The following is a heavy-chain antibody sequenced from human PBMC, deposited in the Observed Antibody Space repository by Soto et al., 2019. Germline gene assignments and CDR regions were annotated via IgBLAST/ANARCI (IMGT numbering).Heavy chain of an antibody. V-gene: IGHV4-61*01. D-gene: IGHD4-4*01. CDR2: IYYSGST. CDR1: GGSVSSGSYY. CDR3: AKTYSYYANFAN. J-gene: IGHJ4*02. Sequence: SETLSLTCTVSGGSVSSGSYYWSWIRQPPGKGLEWIGYIYYSGSTNYNPSLKSRVTISTDTSKNQFSLKLSSVIAADTAVYYCAKTYSYYANFANWGQGTLVTVSS.